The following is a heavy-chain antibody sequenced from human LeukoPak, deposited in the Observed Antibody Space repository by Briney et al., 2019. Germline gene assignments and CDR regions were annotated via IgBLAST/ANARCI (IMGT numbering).Heavy chain of an antibody. D-gene: IGHD3-10*01. V-gene: IGHV3-23*01. CDR3: ARSYFGSGTFNGFDY. J-gene: IGHJ4*02. Sequence: GGSLRLSCAASGFTFSSYAMSWVRQAPGMGLEWVSAISGSGGSTYYADSVKGRFTISRDNSRDTLYLQMNSLRAEDTAVYYCARSYFGSGTFNGFDYWGQGTLVTVSS. CDR2: ISGSGGST. CDR1: GFTFSSYA.